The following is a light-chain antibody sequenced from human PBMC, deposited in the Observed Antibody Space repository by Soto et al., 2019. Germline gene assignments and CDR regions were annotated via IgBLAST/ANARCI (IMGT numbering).Light chain of an antibody. J-gene: IGKJ4*01. V-gene: IGKV3-15*01. CDR1: QSVSSN. CDR2: GAS. Sequence: EIVMTQSPATLSVSPGERATLSCRASQSVSSNLAWYQQKPGQAPRLLIYGASTRATGIPAMFSGSGSGTEFTLTISSLQSEAVAVYFCQQYNKWPSLTFGGGTKV. CDR3: QQYNKWPSLT.